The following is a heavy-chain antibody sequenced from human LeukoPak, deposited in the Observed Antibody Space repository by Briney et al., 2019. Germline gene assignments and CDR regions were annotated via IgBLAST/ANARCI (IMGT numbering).Heavy chain of an antibody. Sequence: PGGSLRLSCVASEFSFVSSTMSWVRQAEGKGLEGVAKMKEDGSDEKYVDSVKGRFTISRDNAKNSLYLQMDRLRPEDTAVYFCVVGGAGGGYFPNWGQGSLVIVSS. CDR3: VVGGAGGGYFPN. V-gene: IGHV3-7*01. J-gene: IGHJ1*01. D-gene: IGHD3-16*01. CDR1: EFSFVSST. CDR2: MKEDGSDE.